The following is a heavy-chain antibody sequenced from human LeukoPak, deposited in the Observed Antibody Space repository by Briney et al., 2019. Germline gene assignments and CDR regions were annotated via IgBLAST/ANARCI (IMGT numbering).Heavy chain of an antibody. D-gene: IGHD3-10*01. J-gene: IGHJ4*02. V-gene: IGHV3-48*03. CDR3: ARVRVLWSGEIDY. CDR2: ISSSGSTI. CDR1: GFTFSSYE. Sequence: PGGSLRLSCAASGFTFSSYEMNWVRQAPGKGLEWVSYISSSGSTIYYADSVKGRFTISRDNAKNSLYLQMNSLRAEDTAVYYCARVRVLWSGEIDYWGQGTLVTVSS.